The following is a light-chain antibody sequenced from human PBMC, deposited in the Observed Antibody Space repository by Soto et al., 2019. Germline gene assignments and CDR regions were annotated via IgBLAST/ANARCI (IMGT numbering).Light chain of an antibody. CDR1: QSVSSSS. J-gene: IGKJ1*01. V-gene: IGKV3-20*01. CDR2: GAS. Sequence: EIVLTQSPGTLSLSPGERATLSCRASQSVSSSSLAWYQQKRGQAPRLLIHGASNRATGIPDRFSGSGSGTDFTLTISRLEPEDFAVYYCQQYGGSPRTFGQGTNVEVK. CDR3: QQYGGSPRT.